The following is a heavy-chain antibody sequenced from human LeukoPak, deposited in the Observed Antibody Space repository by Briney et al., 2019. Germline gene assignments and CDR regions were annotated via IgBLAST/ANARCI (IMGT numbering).Heavy chain of an antibody. D-gene: IGHD4-23*01. V-gene: IGHV1-46*01. CDR2: INPSGGST. J-gene: IGHJ4*02. CDR1: GYTFISYF. CDR3: ARPTLVQYGGFDY. Sequence: ASVKVSCKASGYTFISYFMRWVRQAPGQGLEWMGIINPSGGSTSYAQKFQGRVTMTRDTSTSTVYVELSSLRSEDTAVYYCARPTLVQYGGFDYWGQGTLVTVSS.